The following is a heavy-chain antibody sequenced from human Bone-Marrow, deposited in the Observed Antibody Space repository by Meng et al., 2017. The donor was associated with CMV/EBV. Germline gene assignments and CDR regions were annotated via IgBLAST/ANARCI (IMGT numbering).Heavy chain of an antibody. D-gene: IGHD1-1*01. Sequence: SLKISCAASEFFVSSKFLYWVRQAPRKGLEWVSVIYNDGSTYYADSVKGRFTFSRDNSKNTLYHQMNSLRVEDTAVYYLARDLRYNWNDPQRYIDLWGRGTLVTVSS. CDR1: EFFVSSKF. CDR3: ARDLRYNWNDPQRYIDL. J-gene: IGHJ2*01. CDR2: IYNDGST. V-gene: IGHV3-66*02.